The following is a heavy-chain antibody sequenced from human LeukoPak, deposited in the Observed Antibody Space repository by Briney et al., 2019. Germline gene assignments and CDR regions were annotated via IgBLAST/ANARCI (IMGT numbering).Heavy chain of an antibody. CDR1: GGSISSGDYY. CDR2: IYTSGGT. CDR3: ARDSGSGDY. D-gene: IGHD3-10*01. Sequence: SETLSLTCTVSGGSISSGDYYWSWIRQPAGKGLEWIGRIYTSGGTNYNPSLKSRVTISVDTSKNQFSLKLSSVTAADTAVYYCARDSGSGDYWGQGTLVTVSS. J-gene: IGHJ4*02. V-gene: IGHV4-61*02.